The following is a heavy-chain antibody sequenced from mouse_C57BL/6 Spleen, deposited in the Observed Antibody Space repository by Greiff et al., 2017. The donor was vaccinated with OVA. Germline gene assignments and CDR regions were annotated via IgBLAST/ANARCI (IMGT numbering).Heavy chain of an antibody. CDR3: TRDSNWDFYYYAMDY. V-gene: IGHV5-9-1*02. CDR1: GFTFSSYA. CDR2: ISSGGDYI. Sequence: EVQLVESGEGLVKPGGSLKLSCAASGFTFSSYAMSWVRQTPEKRLEWVAYISSGGDYIYYADTVKGRFTISRDNARNTLYLQMSSLKSEDTAMYYCTRDSNWDFYYYAMDYWGQGTSVTVSS. D-gene: IGHD4-1*01. J-gene: IGHJ4*01.